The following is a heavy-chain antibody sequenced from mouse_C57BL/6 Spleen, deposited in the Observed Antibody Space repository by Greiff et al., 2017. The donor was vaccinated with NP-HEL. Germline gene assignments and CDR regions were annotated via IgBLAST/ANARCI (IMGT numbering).Heavy chain of an antibody. J-gene: IGHJ4*01. CDR2: ILPGSGST. V-gene: IGHV1-9*01. Sequence: QVQLQQSGAELMKPGASVKLSCKATGYTFTGYWIEWVKQRPGHGLEWIGEILPGSGSTNYNEKFKGKATFTADTSSNTAYMQLSSLPTEDSAIYYCARWRITTVVARDYYAMDYWGQGTSVTVAS. CDR1: GYTFTGYW. D-gene: IGHD1-1*01. CDR3: ARWRITTVVARDYYAMDY.